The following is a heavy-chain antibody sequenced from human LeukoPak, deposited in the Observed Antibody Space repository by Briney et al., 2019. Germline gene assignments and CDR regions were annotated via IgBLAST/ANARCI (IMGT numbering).Heavy chain of an antibody. V-gene: IGHV4-34*01. D-gene: IGHD3/OR15-3a*01. CDR1: GGSFSGYY. Sequence: SETLSLTCAVYGGSFSGYYWSWIRQPPGKGLEWIGEINHSGSTNYNPSLKSRVTISVDTSKNQFSLKLSSVTAADTAVYYCARGDGLHYYYYGMDVWGKGTTVTVSS. J-gene: IGHJ6*04. CDR3: ARGDGLHYYYYGMDV. CDR2: INHSGST.